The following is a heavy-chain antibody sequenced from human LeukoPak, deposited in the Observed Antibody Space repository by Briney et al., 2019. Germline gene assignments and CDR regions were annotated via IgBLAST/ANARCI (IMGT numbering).Heavy chain of an antibody. D-gene: IGHD6-19*01. Sequence: PGGSLRLSCAAFGLIFSSCAMSWVRQSPGKGLEWVSAISGSGGSTYYADSVKGRFTISRDNSKNTLYLQMNSLRAEDTAVYYCAKEGGSGPGYYGMDVWGQGTTVTVSS. V-gene: IGHV3-23*01. CDR2: ISGSGGST. CDR3: AKEGGSGPGYYGMDV. J-gene: IGHJ6*02. CDR1: GLIFSSCA.